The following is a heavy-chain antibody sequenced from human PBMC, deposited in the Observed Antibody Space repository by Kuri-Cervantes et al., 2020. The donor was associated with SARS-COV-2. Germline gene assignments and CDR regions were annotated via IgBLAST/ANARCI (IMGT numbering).Heavy chain of an antibody. Sequence: KVSCKASGYSFTNYWIGWVRQMPGKGLEWMGIIYPGDSDTRYSPSFQGQVTISADKSITPAYRQWSSLKASDTAMYYCAITLAGVGATTLEDWGQGTLVTVSS. J-gene: IGHJ4*02. CDR2: IYPGDSDT. CDR1: GYSFTNYW. V-gene: IGHV5-51*01. CDR3: AITLAGVGATTLED. D-gene: IGHD1-26*01.